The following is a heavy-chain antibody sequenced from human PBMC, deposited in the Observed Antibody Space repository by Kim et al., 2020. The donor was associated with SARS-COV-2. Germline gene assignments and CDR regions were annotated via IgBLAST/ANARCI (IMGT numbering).Heavy chain of an antibody. V-gene: IGHV4-59*01. CDR3: ARDRPYESGLFDP. D-gene: IGHD3-22*01. Sequence: NPSLQSRVTITVATAKNQFSLKLSSVTAADTAVYYCARDRPYESGLFDPWGQGTLVTVSS. J-gene: IGHJ5*02.